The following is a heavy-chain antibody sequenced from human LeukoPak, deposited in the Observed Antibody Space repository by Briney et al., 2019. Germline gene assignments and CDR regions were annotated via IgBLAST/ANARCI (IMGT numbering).Heavy chain of an antibody. D-gene: IGHD1-26*01. J-gene: IGHJ3*02. CDR2: INPSSGGT. CDR1: GYTFSDYY. Sequence: ASVKVSSKTSGYTFSDYYLHWVRQAPGQGLEWMGWINPSSGGTKYVQKFQGRVTMTRDTSISTGYMELSRLRSDDTAVYYCARPIRGSYVEDAFDMWGQGTMVTVSA. CDR3: ARPIRGSYVEDAFDM. V-gene: IGHV1-2*02.